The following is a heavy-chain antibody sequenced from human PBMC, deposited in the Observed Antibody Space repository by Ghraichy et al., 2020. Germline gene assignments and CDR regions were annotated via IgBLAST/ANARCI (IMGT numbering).Heavy chain of an antibody. Sequence: GGSLRLSCAASGFIFSDYYMSWIRQAPGKGLEWISYISGSGSDVYYADSVKGRFTISRDNAKNSLFLQMNSLRGDDTAVYYCAKLWGMIYFDYWGQGSPVTASS. CDR3: AKLWGMIYFDY. J-gene: IGHJ4*02. CDR1: GFIFSDYY. V-gene: IGHV3-11*01. D-gene: IGHD3-16*01. CDR2: ISGSGSDV.